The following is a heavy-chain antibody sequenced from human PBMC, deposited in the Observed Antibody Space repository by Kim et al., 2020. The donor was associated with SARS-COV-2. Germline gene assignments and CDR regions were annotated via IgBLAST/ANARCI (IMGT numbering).Heavy chain of an antibody. D-gene: IGHD2-15*01. J-gene: IGHJ6*02. V-gene: IGHV3-9*01. CDR1: GFTFDDYA. CDR2: ISWNSNSI. CDR3: AKDISDNYYYGMDV. Sequence: GGSLRLSCAASGFTFDDYAMHWVRQAPGKGLEWVSGISWNSNSIGYADSVKGRFTISRENAKNSLYLQMNSLRAEDTALYYCAKDISDNYYYGMDVWGQG.